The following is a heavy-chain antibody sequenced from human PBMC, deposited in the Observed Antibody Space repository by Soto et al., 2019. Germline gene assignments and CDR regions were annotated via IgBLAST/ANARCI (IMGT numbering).Heavy chain of an antibody. CDR1: GASISSGGYY. V-gene: IGHV4-31*03. CDR2: IYYSGST. CDR3: ARDIGSYAYGEGY. J-gene: IGHJ4*02. D-gene: IGHD3-10*01. Sequence: SETLSLTCTVSGASISSGGYYWSWIRQHPGKGLEWIGYIYYSGSTYYNPSLKSRVTISVDTSKNQFSLKLSSVTAADTAVYYCARDIGSYAYGEGYWGQGIQVTVSS.